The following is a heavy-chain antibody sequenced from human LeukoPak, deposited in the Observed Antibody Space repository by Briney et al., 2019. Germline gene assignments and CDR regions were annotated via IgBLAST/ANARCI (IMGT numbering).Heavy chain of an antibody. D-gene: IGHD3-16*01. CDR1: GGTFSSYA. CDR2: MSGSGGSI. J-gene: IGHJ3*02. V-gene: IGHV3-23*01. Sequence: AASVKVSCKASGGTFSSYAMSWVRQAPGKGLEWVSTMSGSGGSIYYTDSVKGRFTISRDNSKSTLYLQMNTLRAEDTAVYYCAKDPVNWGQDSGTFDIWGQGTMVTVSS. CDR3: AKDPVNWGQDSGTFDI.